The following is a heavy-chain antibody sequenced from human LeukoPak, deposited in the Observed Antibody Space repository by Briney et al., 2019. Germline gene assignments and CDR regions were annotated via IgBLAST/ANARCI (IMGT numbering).Heavy chain of an antibody. Sequence: GGSLRLSCSASGFTFSDNSMTWIRQAPGKGLECVSYISGGAITIYYADSVKGRFTISRDNSKNTLYLQMNSLRAEDTAVYYCAKGPFPEGADYWGQGTLVTVSS. CDR2: ISGGAITI. CDR1: GFTFSDNS. V-gene: IGHV3-11*01. CDR3: AKGPFPEGADY. J-gene: IGHJ4*02.